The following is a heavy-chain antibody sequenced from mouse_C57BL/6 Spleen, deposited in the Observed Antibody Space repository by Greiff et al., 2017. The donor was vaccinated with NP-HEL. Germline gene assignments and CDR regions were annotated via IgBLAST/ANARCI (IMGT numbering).Heavy chain of an antibody. CDR1: GYTFTSYW. Sequence: QVQLQQPGAELVKPGASVKLSCKASGYTFTSYWMQWVKQRPGQGLEWIGEIDPSDSYTNYNQKFKGKATLTVDTSSSTAYMQLSSLTSEDSAVYYCARRTKLNGFAYWGQGTLVTVSA. V-gene: IGHV1-50*01. J-gene: IGHJ3*01. CDR3: ARRTKLNGFAY. CDR2: IDPSDSYT.